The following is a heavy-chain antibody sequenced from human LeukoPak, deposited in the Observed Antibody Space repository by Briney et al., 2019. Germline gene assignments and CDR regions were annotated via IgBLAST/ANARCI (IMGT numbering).Heavy chain of an antibody. Sequence: GGSLRLSCAASGFTFSSYEMNWVRQAPGKGLEWVSYISSSGSTIYYADSVKGRFTIPRDNAKNSLYLQMNSLRAEDTAVYYCAELGITMIGGVWGKGTTVTISS. V-gene: IGHV3-48*03. CDR1: GFTFSSYE. CDR3: AELGITMIGGV. D-gene: IGHD3-10*02. J-gene: IGHJ6*04. CDR2: ISSSGSTI.